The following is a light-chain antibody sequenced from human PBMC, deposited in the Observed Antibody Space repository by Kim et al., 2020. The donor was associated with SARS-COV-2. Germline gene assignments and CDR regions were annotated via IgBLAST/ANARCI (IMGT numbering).Light chain of an antibody. V-gene: IGLV1-51*01. Sequence: GQKVTHSCSAIKFAIGDHTVCWFRQLPDTAPQLVICDSHRRPSGIPDRFSVSKSGSSVNLDIAGLQTGDEADYYCGAWHNSLNAGMFGGGTQLTVL. CDR2: DSH. J-gene: IGLJ3*02. CDR1: KFAIGDHT. CDR3: GAWHNSLNAGM.